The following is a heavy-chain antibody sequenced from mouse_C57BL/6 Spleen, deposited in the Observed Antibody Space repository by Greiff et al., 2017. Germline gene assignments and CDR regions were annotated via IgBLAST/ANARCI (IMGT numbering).Heavy chain of an antibody. CDR1: GYTFTSYW. Sequence: QVQLQQPGAELVKPGASVKLSCKASGYTFTSYWMHWVKQRPIQGLEWIGNIDPSDSETNYNQKFKDKATLTVDKSSSTAYMQLSSLTSEDSAVYYCARRRLFEGYFDVGGTGTTVTVSS. CDR3: ARRRLFEGYFDV. V-gene: IGHV1-52*01. CDR2: IDPSDSET. J-gene: IGHJ1*03.